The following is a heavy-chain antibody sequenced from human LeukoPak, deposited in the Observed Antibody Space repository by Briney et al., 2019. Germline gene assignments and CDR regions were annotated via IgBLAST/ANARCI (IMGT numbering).Heavy chain of an antibody. J-gene: IGHJ3*02. Sequence: GASVKVSCKASGGTFSSYAISWVRQAPGQGLEWMGGIIPIFGTANYAQKFQGRVTITADESTSTAYMELSSLRSDDTAVYYCARRVAAGIGTFDIWGQGTVVTVSS. V-gene: IGHV1-69*13. CDR2: IIPIFGTA. CDR3: ARRVAAGIGTFDI. D-gene: IGHD6-13*01. CDR1: GGTFSSYA.